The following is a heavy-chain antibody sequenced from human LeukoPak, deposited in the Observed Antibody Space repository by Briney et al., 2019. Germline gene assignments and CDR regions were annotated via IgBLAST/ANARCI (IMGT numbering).Heavy chain of an antibody. CDR3: AKDSDPICSSTSCYSLPDY. CDR1: GFTFSSYG. J-gene: IGHJ4*02. CDR2: IRYDGSNK. Sequence: GGSLRLSCAASGFTFSSYGMHWVRQAPGKGLEWVAFIRYDGSNKYYADSVKGRFTISRDNSKNTLYLQMNSLRAEDTAVYYCAKDSDPICSSTSCYSLPDYWGQGTLVTVSS. V-gene: IGHV3-30*02. D-gene: IGHD2-2*01.